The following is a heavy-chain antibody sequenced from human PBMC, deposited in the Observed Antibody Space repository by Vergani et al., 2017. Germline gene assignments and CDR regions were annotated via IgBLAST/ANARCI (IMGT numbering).Heavy chain of an antibody. J-gene: IGHJ4*02. Sequence: EVQLVESGGGLVQPGGSLRLSCAASGFTVSSNYMSWVRQAPGKGLEWVSVIYSGGSTYYADSVKGRFTISRDNAKNSLYLQMNSLRAEDTAVYYCARARIYDFWSGYSGKYYFDYWGQGTLVTVSS. V-gene: IGHV3-66*01. D-gene: IGHD3-3*01. CDR1: GFTVSSNY. CDR3: ARARIYDFWSGYSGKYYFDY. CDR2: IYSGGST.